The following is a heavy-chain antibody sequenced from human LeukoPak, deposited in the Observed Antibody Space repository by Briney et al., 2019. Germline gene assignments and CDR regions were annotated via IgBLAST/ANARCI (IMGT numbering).Heavy chain of an antibody. Sequence: SETLSLTCTVSGGSISSYYWSWIRQPPGKGLEWIGYIYYSGSTNYNPSLKSRVTISVDTSKNQFSLKLSSVTAADTAVYYCARDLSIPPDWYLDLWGRGTLVTVSS. CDR3: ARDLSIPPDWYLDL. V-gene: IGHV4-59*01. CDR1: GGSISSYY. CDR2: IYYSGST. D-gene: IGHD2/OR15-2a*01. J-gene: IGHJ2*01.